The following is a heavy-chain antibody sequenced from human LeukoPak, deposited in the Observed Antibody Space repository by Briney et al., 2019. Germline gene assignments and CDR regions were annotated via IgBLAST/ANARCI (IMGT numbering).Heavy chain of an antibody. V-gene: IGHV1-8*01. CDR2: MNPNSGNT. CDR3: ARRFVLRFLEWLSYHNWFAP. J-gene: IGHJ5*02. CDR1: GYTFTSYD. Sequence: ASVKVSCKASGYTFTSYDINWVRQATGQGLEWMGWMNPNSGNTGYAQKFQGRVTMTRNTSISTAYMERSRLRAEDTAVYYCARRFVLRFLEWLSYHNWFAPWGQGTLVTVSS. D-gene: IGHD3-3*01.